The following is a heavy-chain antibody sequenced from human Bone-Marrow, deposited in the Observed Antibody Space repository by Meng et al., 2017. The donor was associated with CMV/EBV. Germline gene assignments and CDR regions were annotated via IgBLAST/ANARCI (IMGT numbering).Heavy chain of an antibody. V-gene: IGHV4-4*07. CDR1: GGSISSYY. J-gene: IGHJ4*02. D-gene: IGHD3-3*01. CDR3: ARGQNTILGPVIMPDY. CDR2: IYTSGST. Sequence: GSLRLSCTVSGGSISSYYWSWIRQPAGKGLEWIGRIYTSGSTNYNPSLKSRVTMSVDTSRNQFSLKVNSVTAADTAVYYCARGQNTILGPVIMPDYWGQGTLVTVSS.